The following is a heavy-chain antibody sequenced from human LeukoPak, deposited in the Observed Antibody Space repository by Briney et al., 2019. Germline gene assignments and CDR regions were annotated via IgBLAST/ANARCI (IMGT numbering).Heavy chain of an antibody. CDR1: DVSISSYY. J-gene: IGHJ3*02. D-gene: IGHD5-12*01. CDR2: IFYTGDS. CDR3: ARRGRDGYKRAFDI. Sequence: PSETLSLTCTISDVSISSYYWSWIRQPPGKGLEWIGYIFYTGDSNYNPSLKSRVTLSLDTSKNQFSLKLTSVTAADTAVYYCARRGRDGYKRAFDIWGQGTMVTVSS. V-gene: IGHV4-59*08.